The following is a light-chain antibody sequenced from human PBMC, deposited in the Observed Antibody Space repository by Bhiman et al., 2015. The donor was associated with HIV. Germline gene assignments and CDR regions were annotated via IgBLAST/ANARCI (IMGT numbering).Light chain of an antibody. J-gene: IGLJ1*01. Sequence: QSALTQPPSASGSRGQSVIISCTGTSSDVGVYNLVSWYQHHPGKAPKLIIYEVNKRPSGVPARFSGSKSGNTASLTISGLQAEDEADYYCSSLTSSITYVFGTGTNVTVL. CDR1: SSDVGVYNL. CDR2: EVN. V-gene: IGLV2-8*01. CDR3: SSLTSSITYV.